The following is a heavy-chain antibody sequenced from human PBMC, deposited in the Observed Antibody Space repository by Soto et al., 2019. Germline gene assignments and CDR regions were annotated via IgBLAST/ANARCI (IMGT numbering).Heavy chain of an antibody. J-gene: IGHJ4*02. D-gene: IGHD2-2*02. CDR3: LNTPHY. V-gene: IGHV1-69*02. CDR2: IIPILGIA. CDR1: GGTFSSYT. Sequence: QVQLVQSGAEVKKPGSSVKVSCKASGGTFSSYTITWVRQAPGQGLEWMGRIIPILGIANYAQKFQGRVTITADKSMGTAYIELRSLRSEDTAVYYFLNTPHYWDQGTLVTVSS.